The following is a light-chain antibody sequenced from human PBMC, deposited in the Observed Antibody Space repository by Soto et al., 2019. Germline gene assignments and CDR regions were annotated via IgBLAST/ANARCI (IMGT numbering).Light chain of an antibody. CDR2: GDR. CDR3: CSATDNSWV. V-gene: IGLV1-40*01. J-gene: IGLJ3*02. Sequence: QSVLTQPPSVSGAPGQRVTISCTGSSSNIGTSYDVHWYQQLPGTAPKLLIYGDRNRPSGVPARFSGSSSETTVILTITGAQVEDEADYYCCSATDNSWVFGGGTKLTVL. CDR1: SSNIGTSYD.